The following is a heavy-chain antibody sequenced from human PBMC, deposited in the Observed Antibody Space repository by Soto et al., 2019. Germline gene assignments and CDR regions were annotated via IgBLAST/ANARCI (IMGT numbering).Heavy chain of an antibody. D-gene: IGHD2-21*01. CDR2: FDPEDGET. J-gene: IGHJ5*02. Sequence: VASVKVSCKVSGYTLTELSMHWVRQAPGKGLEWMGGFDPEDGETIYAQKFQGRVTMTEDTSTDTAYMELSSLRSEDTAVYYCATDKVHTNWFDPWGQGTLVTVSS. CDR3: ATDKVHTNWFDP. CDR1: GYTLTELS. V-gene: IGHV1-24*01.